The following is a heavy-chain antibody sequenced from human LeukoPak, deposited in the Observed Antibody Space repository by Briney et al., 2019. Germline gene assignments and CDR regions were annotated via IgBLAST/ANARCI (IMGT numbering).Heavy chain of an antibody. V-gene: IGHV4-59*08. CDR2: IYYSGST. CDR1: GGSISSYY. Sequence: SETLSLTCTVSGGSISSYYWSWIRQPPGKGLEWIGYIYYSGSTNYNPSLKSRVTISVDTSKNQFSLKLSSVTAADTAVYYCARHGDYDILTGQLDYWGQGTLVTVSS. CDR3: ARHGDYDILTGQLDY. D-gene: IGHD3-9*01. J-gene: IGHJ4*02.